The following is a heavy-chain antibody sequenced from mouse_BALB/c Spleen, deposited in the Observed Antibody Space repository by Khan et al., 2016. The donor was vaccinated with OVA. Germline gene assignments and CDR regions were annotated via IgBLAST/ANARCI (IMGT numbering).Heavy chain of an antibody. Sequence: QVQLKESGPELVRPGVSVKISCKGSGYTFTDYGMHWVRQSPAKSLEWIGVITTYSGDTNYNQKFKGKATMTVDKTSSTAYMELARLTSEDSAIYYCARLTLRLDYWGQGTSVTVSS. V-gene: IGHV1S137*01. CDR1: GYTFTDYG. D-gene: IGHD1-1*01. CDR3: ARLTLRLDY. CDR2: ITTYSGDT. J-gene: IGHJ4*01.